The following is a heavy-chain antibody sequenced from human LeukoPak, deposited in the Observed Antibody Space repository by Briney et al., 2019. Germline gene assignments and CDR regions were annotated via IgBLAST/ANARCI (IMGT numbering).Heavy chain of an antibody. V-gene: IGHV3-74*01. CDR2: INADGSTT. Sequence: GGSLRLSCAASGFSFGNSWVHWVRQAPGKGLVWVSLINADGSTTTYADSVKGRFTISRDNSKNTLYLQMNSLRAEDTAVYYCAKDPSIAARDYWGQGTLVTVSS. J-gene: IGHJ4*02. CDR1: GFSFGNSW. CDR3: AKDPSIAARDY. D-gene: IGHD6-6*01.